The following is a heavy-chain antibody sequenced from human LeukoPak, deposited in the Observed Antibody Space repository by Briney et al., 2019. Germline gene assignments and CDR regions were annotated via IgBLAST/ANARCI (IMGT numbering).Heavy chain of an antibody. Sequence: GGSLRLSCAASGFTFSSYAMSWVRQAPGKGLEWVSGINWNGGSTGYADSVKGRFTISRDNAKNSLYLQMNSLRAEGTALYYCARTNVLRFLEWLPTLYYYYYYMDVWGKGTTVTVSS. CDR1: GFTFSSYA. CDR3: ARTNVLRFLEWLPTLYYYYYYMDV. J-gene: IGHJ6*03. V-gene: IGHV3-20*04. CDR2: INWNGGST. D-gene: IGHD3-3*01.